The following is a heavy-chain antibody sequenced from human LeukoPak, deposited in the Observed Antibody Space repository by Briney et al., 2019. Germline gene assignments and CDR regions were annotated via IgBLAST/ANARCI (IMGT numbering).Heavy chain of an antibody. CDR2: INPKSGGT. CDR3: ARATTGTPPLYFDY. CDR1: GNTFTGYN. J-gene: IGHJ4*02. V-gene: IGHV1-2*02. Sequence: GASVKVSCKASGNTFTGYNMHWVRQAPGQGLEWMGWINPKSGGTNYAQRFQGRVTMTRDTSISTAYMELSRLRSDDTAVYYCARATTGTPPLYFDYWGQGTLVTVSS. D-gene: IGHD1-1*01.